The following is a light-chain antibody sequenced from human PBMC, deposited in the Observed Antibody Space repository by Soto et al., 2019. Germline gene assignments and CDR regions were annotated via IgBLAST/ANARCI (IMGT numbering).Light chain of an antibody. V-gene: IGKV1-39*01. CDR1: QSISSY. CDR3: QQSYSTPLT. J-gene: IGKJ4*01. CDR2: AAS. Sequence: DIQMTQSPSSLSASAGDRVTITCRASQSISSYLNWYQQKPGKAPKLQIYAASSLQSGVPSRFSGSGSGTDFTLTISSLQPEDFATYYCQQSYSTPLTFGGVTKVDIK.